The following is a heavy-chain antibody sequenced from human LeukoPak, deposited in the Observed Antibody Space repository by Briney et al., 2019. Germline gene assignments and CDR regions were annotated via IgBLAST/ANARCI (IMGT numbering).Heavy chain of an antibody. J-gene: IGHJ4*02. D-gene: IGHD5-18*01. CDR2: IKQDGSEI. Sequence: PGGSLRLSCAVSGFTFSSYWMSWVRRGPGKGLEWVANIKQDGSEIYYVDSVKGRFTISRDNAKSSLYLQMNSLRAEDTAVYYCARDDRYTSWNWGQGTLVTVSS. V-gene: IGHV3-7*05. CDR3: ARDDRYTSWN. CDR1: GFTFSSYW.